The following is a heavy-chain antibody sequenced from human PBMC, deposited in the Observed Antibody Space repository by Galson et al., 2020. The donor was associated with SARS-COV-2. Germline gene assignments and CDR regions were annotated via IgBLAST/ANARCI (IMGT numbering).Heavy chain of an antibody. D-gene: IGHD3-10*01. J-gene: IGHJ6*02. Sequence: ESRPTLVKPTQTLTLTCTFSGFSLSTSGMCVSWIRQPPGKALEWLARIDWDDDKYYSTSLKTRLTISKDTSKNQVVLTMTNMDPVDTATYYCARINLPQKKYRHDYYGSGSSYYGMDVWGQGTTVTVSS. CDR2: IDWDDDK. V-gene: IGHV2-70*11. CDR1: GFSLSTSGMC. CDR3: ARINLPQKKYRHDYYGSGSSYYGMDV.